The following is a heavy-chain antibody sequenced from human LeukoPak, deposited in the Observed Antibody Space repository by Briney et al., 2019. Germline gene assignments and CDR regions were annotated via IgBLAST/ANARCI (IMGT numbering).Heavy chain of an antibody. CDR1: VYSFTSYG. CDR2: ISAYNGNT. V-gene: IGHV1-18*01. Sequence: GATVKVSCKASVYSFTSYGISGVRQAPGEGLEWMGWISAYNGNTNYAKKLQGRVTMTTDTSTSTAYMELRSLRSDDTAVYYCARDDRRFLEWLFFRGSTFDIWGQGTMVTVSS. D-gene: IGHD3-3*01. J-gene: IGHJ3*02. CDR3: ARDDRRFLEWLFFRGSTFDI.